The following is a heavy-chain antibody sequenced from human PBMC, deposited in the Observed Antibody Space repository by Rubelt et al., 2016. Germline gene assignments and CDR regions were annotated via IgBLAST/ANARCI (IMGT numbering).Heavy chain of an antibody. J-gene: IGHJ5*02. V-gene: IGHV1-18*01. CDR1: TSYG. CDR3: ARGYSSGWSGWFDP. CDR2: ISAYNGNT. Sequence: TSYGISWVRQAPGQGLEWMGWISAYNGNTNYAQKLQGRVTMTRNTSISTAYMELSSLRSEDTAVYYCARGYSSGWSGWFDPWGQGTLVTVSS. D-gene: IGHD6-19*01.